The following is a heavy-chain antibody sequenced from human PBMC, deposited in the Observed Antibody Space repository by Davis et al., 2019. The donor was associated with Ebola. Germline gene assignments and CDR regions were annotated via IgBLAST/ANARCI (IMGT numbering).Heavy chain of an antibody. Sequence: SVKVSCKASGFTFTSSAMQWVRQARGQRLEWIGWIVVGSGNTNYAQKFQERVTITRDMSTSTADMELSSLRSEDTAVYYCAAIPGYSSGWSNDPRGQGTLVTVSS. D-gene: IGHD6-19*01. CDR1: GFTFTSSA. J-gene: IGHJ5*02. CDR2: IVVGSGNT. CDR3: AAIPGYSSGWSNDP. V-gene: IGHV1-58*02.